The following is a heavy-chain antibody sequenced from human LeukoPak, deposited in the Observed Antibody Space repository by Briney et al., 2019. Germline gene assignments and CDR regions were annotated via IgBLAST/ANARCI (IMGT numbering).Heavy chain of an antibody. J-gene: IGHJ6*03. CDR1: GFTFSDHY. D-gene: IGHD5/OR15-5a*01. Sequence: HSGGSLRLSCAASGFTFSDHYMDWVRQAPGKGLEWVGRMRNKANSFTTEYAASVEGRFTVSRDDSKNSFYLQMHSLRTEDMAVYYCARALLRKEDYMDVWGKGTTVTVSS. V-gene: IGHV3-72*01. CDR2: MRNKANSFTT. CDR3: ARALLRKEDYMDV.